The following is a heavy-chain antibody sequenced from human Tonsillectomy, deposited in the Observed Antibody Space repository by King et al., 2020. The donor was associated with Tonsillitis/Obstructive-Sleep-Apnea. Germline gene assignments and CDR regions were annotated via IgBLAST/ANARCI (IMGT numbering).Heavy chain of an antibody. CDR3: ARDFVVVPAAMGV. D-gene: IGHD2-2*01. Sequence: VQLVESGGGVVQPGRSLRLSCAASGFTFSSYGMHWVRQAPGKGLEWVAVIWYDGSNKYYADSVKGRFTMSRDNSKNTLYLQMNSLRAEDTAVYYCARDFVVVPAAMGVWGQGTMVTVSS. CDR2: IWYDGSNK. V-gene: IGHV3-33*01. J-gene: IGHJ3*01. CDR1: GFTFSSYG.